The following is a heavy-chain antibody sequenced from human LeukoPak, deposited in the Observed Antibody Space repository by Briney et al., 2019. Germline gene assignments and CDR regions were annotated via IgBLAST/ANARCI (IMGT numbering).Heavy chain of an antibody. V-gene: IGHV3-21*01. D-gene: IGHD6-13*01. CDR2: ISSSSSYI. CDR1: GFTFSSYS. Sequence: GGSLRLSCAASGFTFSSYSMNWVRQAPGKGLEWVSSISSSSSYIYYADSVKGRFTISRDNAKNSLYLQMNSLRAEDTAVYYCARVMIQYSSSWYLFDYWGQGTLVTVSS. CDR3: ARVMIQYSSSWYLFDY. J-gene: IGHJ4*02.